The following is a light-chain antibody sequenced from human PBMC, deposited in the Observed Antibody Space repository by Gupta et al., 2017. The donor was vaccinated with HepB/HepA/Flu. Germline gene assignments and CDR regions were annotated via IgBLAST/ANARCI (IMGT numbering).Light chain of an antibody. CDR1: QSVNNG. J-gene: IGKJ1*01. Sequence: DIGMTQSAATLSLSPGDRAALCCRTSQSVNNGLAWYQQKPGQAPRLLIYGASTRATGISARFSGSGSGTDFTLTISSLQSEDFAVYYCQQYDKWPPWTFGQGTKVEI. CDR3: QQYDKWPPWT. CDR2: GAS. V-gene: IGKV3-15*01.